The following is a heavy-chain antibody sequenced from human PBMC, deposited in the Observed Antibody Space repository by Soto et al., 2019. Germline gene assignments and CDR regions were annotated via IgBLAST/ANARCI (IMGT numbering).Heavy chain of an antibody. CDR2: ISGSGGST. CDR3: AKDYTAPWYYGMDV. J-gene: IGHJ6*02. CDR1: GFTFSSYA. V-gene: IGHV3-23*01. D-gene: IGHD5-18*01. Sequence: EVQLLESGGGLVQPGGSLRLSCAASGFTFSSYAMSWVRQAPGKGLEWVSAISGSGGSTYYADSVKGRFTISRDNYKNTLYLQMTSLRPEDTAVYYCAKDYTAPWYYGMDVWGQGTTVTVTS.